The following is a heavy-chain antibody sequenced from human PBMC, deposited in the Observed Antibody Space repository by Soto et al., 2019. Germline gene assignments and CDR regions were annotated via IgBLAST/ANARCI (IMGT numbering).Heavy chain of an antibody. Sequence: QVQLVQSGAEVKRPGSSVKVSCKASGDTLSFYSINWVRQAPGLGLEWMGRVNPILSMSNYAQRFQGRVTMSADKSTSTAYMELSGLISEDTAMYYCATSYGSGYRAFDYWGQGALVTVSS. V-gene: IGHV1-69*04. CDR3: ATSYGSGYRAFDY. J-gene: IGHJ4*02. CDR1: GDTLSFYS. CDR2: VNPILSMS. D-gene: IGHD3-10*01.